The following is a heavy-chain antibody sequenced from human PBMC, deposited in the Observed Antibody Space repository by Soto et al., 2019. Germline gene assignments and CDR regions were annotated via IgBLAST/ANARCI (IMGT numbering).Heavy chain of an antibody. CDR1: GFSVTTNY. J-gene: IGHJ4*02. CDR3: ARDTGSGCYDY. V-gene: IGHV3-53*01. D-gene: IGHD6-19*01. Sequence: GGSLRLSCAASGFSVTTNYITWVREAPGKGLEWVSVIYIGGSTFYADSVKGRFTISRDNSKNTLYLQMNSLSADDTAVYSCARDTGSGCYDYWGQGTLVTVSS. CDR2: IYIGGST.